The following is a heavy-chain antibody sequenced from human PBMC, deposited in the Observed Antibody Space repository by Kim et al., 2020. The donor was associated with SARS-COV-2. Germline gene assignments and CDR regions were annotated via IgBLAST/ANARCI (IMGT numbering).Heavy chain of an antibody. CDR3: AKDLLRWGFDY. CDR1: GFTFSSYA. D-gene: IGHD4-17*01. Sequence: GGSLRLSCAASGFTFSSYAMSWVRQAPGKGLEWVSAISSSGDSTYYADSMKGRFTISRDNSKNTLYLQMNSLRAEDTAVYYCAKDLLRWGFDYWGQGTLVTVSS. CDR2: ISSSGDST. V-gene: IGHV3-23*01. J-gene: IGHJ4*02.